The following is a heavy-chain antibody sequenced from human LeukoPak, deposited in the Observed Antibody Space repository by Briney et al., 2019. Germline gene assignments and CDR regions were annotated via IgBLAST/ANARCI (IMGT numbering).Heavy chain of an antibody. CDR1: GDSISTSNSY. D-gene: IGHD1-26*01. V-gene: IGHV4-39*01. Sequence: PSETLSLTCIVSGDSISTSNSYWGWIRQPPGRGLEWIGNIYYSGSTYYSLCFKSRVTISVVASKNQFSLNLNSVTATDTAVYYCSRHNTREVMRAFDIWGQGTMVTVSS. CDR2: IYYSGST. CDR3: SRHNTREVMRAFDI. J-gene: IGHJ3*02.